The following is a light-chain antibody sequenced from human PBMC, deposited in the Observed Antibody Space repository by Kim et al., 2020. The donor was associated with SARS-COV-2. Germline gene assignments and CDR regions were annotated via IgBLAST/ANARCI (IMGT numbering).Light chain of an antibody. V-gene: IGKV1-39*01. CDR3: QQSYSTPYT. J-gene: IGKJ2*01. Sequence: DVQMTQSPSSPSASVGDRVTITCRASQSIRNYLNWYQQKPGEAPRLLIYAASSLQSGVPSRFTGSGSGTDFTLTISSLQPEDFATYYCQQSYSTPYTFGQGTKLEI. CDR1: QSIRNY. CDR2: AAS.